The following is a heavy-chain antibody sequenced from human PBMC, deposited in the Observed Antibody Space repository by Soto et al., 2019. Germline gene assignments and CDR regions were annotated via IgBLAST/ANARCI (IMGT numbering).Heavy chain of an antibody. V-gene: IGHV4-59*01. J-gene: IGHJ4*02. CDR2: VYYRGTS. CDR3: ARSSTPYYVDD. CDR1: GGSISGYY. Sequence: QGQLQESGPGVVTPSETLSLTCSSSGGSISGYYWSWIRQTPEKGLEWIGYVYYRGTSNYNPSLKSRVTMSIDTSMNPFSLKLSSVTAADSAIYYCARSSTPYYVDDWGQGTLVTVSS. D-gene: IGHD3-10*01.